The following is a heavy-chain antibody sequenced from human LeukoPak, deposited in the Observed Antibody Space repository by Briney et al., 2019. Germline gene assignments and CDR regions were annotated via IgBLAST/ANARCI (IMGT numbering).Heavy chain of an antibody. Sequence: GSLRLSCAASGFTFSSYAMSWVRQAPGKGLEWVSAISGSGGSTYYADSVKGRFTISRDNSKNTLYLQMNSLRAEDTAVYYCAKEGFSYYYDSSGYSYAFDIWGQGTMVTVSS. CDR3: AKEGFSYYYDSSGYSYAFDI. CDR1: GFTFSSYA. V-gene: IGHV3-23*01. CDR2: ISGSGGST. J-gene: IGHJ3*02. D-gene: IGHD3-22*01.